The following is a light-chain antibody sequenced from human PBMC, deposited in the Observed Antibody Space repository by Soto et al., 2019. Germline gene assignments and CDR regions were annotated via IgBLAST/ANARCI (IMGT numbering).Light chain of an antibody. Sequence: EIVLTQSPGTLSLSPGERATLSCRASQSVSINFLAWYQQKPGQAPRLLIYAASSRATGIPDRFSGSGSGTDFTLTISRLEPEDFALYYCQQYGNFPYTFGQGTKLEIK. CDR1: QSVSINF. CDR3: QQYGNFPYT. CDR2: AAS. J-gene: IGKJ2*01. V-gene: IGKV3-20*01.